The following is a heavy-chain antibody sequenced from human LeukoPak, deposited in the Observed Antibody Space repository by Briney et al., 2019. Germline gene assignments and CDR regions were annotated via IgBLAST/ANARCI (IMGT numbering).Heavy chain of an antibody. V-gene: IGHV3-30*03. CDR1: GVTFSSYG. J-gene: IGHJ3*02. D-gene: IGHD5/OR15-5a*01. CDR2: ISYDGNNY. CDR3: AGRVYCGAFDI. Sequence: GGSLRLSCAASGVTFSSYGMHWVRQAPGKGLEWVAVISYDGNNYYYAASVKGRFTISRDNSKSTLYLQMNSLRAEDTALYYCAGRVYCGAFDIWGQGTMVTVSS.